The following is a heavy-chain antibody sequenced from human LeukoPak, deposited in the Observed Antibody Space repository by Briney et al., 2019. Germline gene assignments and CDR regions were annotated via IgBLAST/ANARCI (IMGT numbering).Heavy chain of an antibody. CDR3: AKGGWVAVTGMDS. Sequence: ASVKVSCKASGYTFTGHAMNWVRQAPGQGPEWMGYINTKTGNPTYAQGFAGRFVFSLDTSVSTAYLQISSLKPEDTGVYYCAKGGWVAVTGMDSWGQGTLVTVSS. CDR1: GYTFTGHA. V-gene: IGHV7-4-1*02. D-gene: IGHD6-19*01. CDR2: INTKTGNP. J-gene: IGHJ4*02.